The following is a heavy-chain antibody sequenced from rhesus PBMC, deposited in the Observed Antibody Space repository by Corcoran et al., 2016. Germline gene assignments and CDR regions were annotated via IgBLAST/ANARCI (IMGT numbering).Heavy chain of an antibody. CDR1: GGSVRSSNW. J-gene: IGHJ2*01. Sequence: QVQLQESGPGLVKPSETLSLTCVVSGGSVRSSNWWSWIRQPPGKGLEWIGYISGRSGSTYYNPSLKGRVAISTDTSRSQFSLKLSSVTAADTAVYYCARGPRAWYFDLWGPGTPITISS. V-gene: IGHV4-65*01. CDR3: ARGPRAWYFDL. CDR2: ISGRSGST.